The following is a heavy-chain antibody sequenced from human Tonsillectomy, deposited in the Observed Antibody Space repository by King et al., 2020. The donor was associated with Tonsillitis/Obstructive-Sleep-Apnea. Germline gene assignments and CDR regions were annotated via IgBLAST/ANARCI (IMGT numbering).Heavy chain of an antibody. V-gene: IGHV5-10-1*01. J-gene: IGHJ6*03. Sequence: QLVQSGAEVKKPGASLRISCKGSGYSFTTYWISWVRQMPGKGLEWMGRIDPSDSYTKYSPSFQGHVTISVDKSISTAYLQWSSLKASDTAMYYCARRARFGDYYYMDVWGKGTTVTVSS. CDR2: IDPSDSYT. CDR3: ARRARFGDYYYMDV. CDR1: GYSFTTYW. D-gene: IGHD3-16*01.